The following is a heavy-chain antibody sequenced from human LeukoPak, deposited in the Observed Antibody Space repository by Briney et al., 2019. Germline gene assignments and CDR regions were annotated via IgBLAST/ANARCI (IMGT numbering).Heavy chain of an antibody. CDR1: GFIFSIYA. CDR3: AKGVATTNYWYFDL. CDR2: ISGRGGST. Sequence: GGSLRLSCAASGFIFSIYAMSWVRQAPGKGLEWVSGISGRGGSTHYADSVKGRFTVSRDNSNNTLYLQMNSLRADDTAVYYCAKGVATTNYWYFDLWGRGTLVPVSS. V-gene: IGHV3-23*01. D-gene: IGHD5-12*01. J-gene: IGHJ2*01.